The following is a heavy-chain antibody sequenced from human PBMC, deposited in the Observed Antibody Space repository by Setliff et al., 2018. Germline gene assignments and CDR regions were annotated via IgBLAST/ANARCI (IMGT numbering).Heavy chain of an antibody. CDR2: IHYRGTT. D-gene: IGHD1-1*01. CDR1: GASISSGTYY. V-gene: IGHV4-39*01. CDR3: AKTGTYRYFDY. J-gene: IGHJ4*02. Sequence: PSETLSLTCTVSGASISSGTYYWAWIRQPPGKGLEWIGRIHYRGTTCSNASLASRLTISVDTAKNQFSLKLTSVTAADTAVYYCAKTGTYRYFDYWGQGTRVTVSS.